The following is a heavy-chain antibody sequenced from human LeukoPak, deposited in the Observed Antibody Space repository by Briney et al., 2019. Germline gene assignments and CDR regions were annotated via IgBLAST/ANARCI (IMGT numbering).Heavy chain of an antibody. D-gene: IGHD3-10*01. J-gene: IGHJ6*02. V-gene: IGHV3-9*01. Sequence: PGGSLRLSCAASGFTFDDYAMHWVRQAPGKGLEWVSGISWNSGSIGYADSVKGRFTISTDNAKNSLYLQMNSLRAEDTALYYCAKDQYYGSGSLDADGMDVWGQGTTVTVSS. CDR2: ISWNSGSI. CDR3: AKDQYYGSGSLDADGMDV. CDR1: GFTFDDYA.